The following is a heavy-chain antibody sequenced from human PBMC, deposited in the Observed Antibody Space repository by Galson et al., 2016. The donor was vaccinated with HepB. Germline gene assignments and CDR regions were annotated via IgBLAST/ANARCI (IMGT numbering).Heavy chain of an antibody. D-gene: IGHD2-15*01. J-gene: IGHJ4*02. CDR3: AREWSGYDY. CDR1: GFTFNSHK. CDR2: INSDGSST. Sequence: SLRLSCAASGFTFNSHKMHWVRQAPGKGLLWVSDINSDGSSTRYADSVKGRFTNSRDNAKNTLYLQMNSLRAEDTAVYYCAREWSGYDYWGQGFMVTVSS. V-gene: IGHV3-74*01.